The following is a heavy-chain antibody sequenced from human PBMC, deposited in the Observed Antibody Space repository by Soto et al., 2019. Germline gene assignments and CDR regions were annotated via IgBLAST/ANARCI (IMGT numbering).Heavy chain of an antibody. D-gene: IGHD4-4*01. Sequence: QVQLVQSGTEVKKPGASVKVSCTASGYTFTSYGIGWVRQAPGQGLEWMGWISAYNGKTHDPQKFQGKVTMTTDTSTSTASRELRSLRYDDTAVYFCAKADSNYAGRFSYYSVDVWGKGTMVTVSS. CDR2: ISAYNGKT. J-gene: IGHJ6*03. CDR1: GYTFTSYG. CDR3: AKADSNYAGRFSYYSVDV. V-gene: IGHV1-18*01.